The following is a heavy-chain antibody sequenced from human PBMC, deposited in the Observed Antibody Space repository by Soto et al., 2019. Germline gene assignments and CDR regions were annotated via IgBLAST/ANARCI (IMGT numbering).Heavy chain of an antibody. CDR1: GYTFTSYG. CDR3: ARDWLGIDY. J-gene: IGHJ4*02. CDR2: INPYNGNT. D-gene: IGHD3-10*01. Sequence: QVQLVQSGAEVKKPGASVKVSCKASGYTFTSYGISWVRQAPGQGLEWMGWINPYNGNTNYAQKLQGRVTMTTDTPTNTAYMALRSLRSDDAAVYYCARDWLGIDYWGQGTLVTVSS. V-gene: IGHV1-18*01.